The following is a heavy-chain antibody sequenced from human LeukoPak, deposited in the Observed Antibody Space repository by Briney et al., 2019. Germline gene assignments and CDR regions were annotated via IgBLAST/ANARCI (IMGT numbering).Heavy chain of an antibody. CDR1: GGTFSSYA. D-gene: IGHD5-12*01. V-gene: IGHV1-69*13. CDR3: ARHSGYDLGYFDY. CDR2: IIPIFGTA. J-gene: IGHJ4*02. Sequence: RASVKVSCKVSGGTFSSYANSWVRQPPGQGLEFMGGIIPIFGTANYAQKFQGRVTITADESTSTAYMDLSSLRSEDTAVYHCARHSGYDLGYFDYWGQGTLVTVSS.